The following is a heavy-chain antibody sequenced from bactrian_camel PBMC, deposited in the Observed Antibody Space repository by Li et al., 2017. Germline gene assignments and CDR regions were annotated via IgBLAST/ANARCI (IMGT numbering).Heavy chain of an antibody. CDR1: SFTGTFNTYY. J-gene: IGHJ4*01. CDR3: GLSSRFRCRWGVFVVGDYNF. D-gene: IGHD1*01. V-gene: IGHV3-2*01. Sequence: HVQLVESGGGLVQPGGSLRLSCAASSFTGTFNTYYMSWVRQPPGKGPEWVSSIYNDESAYPDGSKRVYADSVKGRFTISHDNAKNTVYLQMNNLKPEDSAMYYCGLSSRFRCRWGVFVVGDYNFWGQGTQVTVS. CDR2: IYNDESAYPDGSKR.